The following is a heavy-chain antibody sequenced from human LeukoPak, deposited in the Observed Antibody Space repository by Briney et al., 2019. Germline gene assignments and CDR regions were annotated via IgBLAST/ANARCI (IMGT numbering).Heavy chain of an antibody. CDR1: GFTFSSYS. D-gene: IGHD5-18*01. Sequence: GGSLRLSCAASGFTFSSYSMNWVRQAPGKGLEWVSSISSSSSYIYYADSVKGRFTMSRDNAKNTLYLQMKRLRAEDRAVYYCARESYSYPYYYYYYMDVWGKGTTVTVSS. CDR2: ISSSSSYI. J-gene: IGHJ6*03. CDR3: ARESYSYPYYYYYYMDV. V-gene: IGHV3-21*01.